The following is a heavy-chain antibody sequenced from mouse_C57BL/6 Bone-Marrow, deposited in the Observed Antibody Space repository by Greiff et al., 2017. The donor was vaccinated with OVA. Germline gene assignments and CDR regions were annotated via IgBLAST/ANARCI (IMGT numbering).Heavy chain of an antibody. Sequence: VQLQQSGPELVKPGASVKISCKASGYAFSSSWMHWVKQRPGKGLEWIGRIYPGDGDTNYNGKFKGKATMTADKSSSTAYMQLSSLTSEDSAVYFCARGRSSSPLDYWGQGTTLTVSS. D-gene: IGHD1-1*01. J-gene: IGHJ2*01. V-gene: IGHV1-82*01. CDR2: IYPGDGDT. CDR1: GYAFSSSW. CDR3: ARGRSSSPLDY.